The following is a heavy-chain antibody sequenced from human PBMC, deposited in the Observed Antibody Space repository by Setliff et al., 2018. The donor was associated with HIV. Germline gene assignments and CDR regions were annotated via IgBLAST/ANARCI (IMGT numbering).Heavy chain of an antibody. V-gene: IGHV4-4*07. Sequence: KPSETLSLTCSVSGASMSGFYWNWIRQPAGKGLEWIGRIHSGGNTNHNPSLKSRITMSVDTSKNHFSLSLSSVTVADTAVYFCARDPGYTFGSTFHFDYWGQGTLVTVSS. D-gene: IGHD5-18*01. CDR3: ARDPGYTFGSTFHFDY. CDR2: IHSGGNT. CDR1: GASMSGFY. J-gene: IGHJ4*02.